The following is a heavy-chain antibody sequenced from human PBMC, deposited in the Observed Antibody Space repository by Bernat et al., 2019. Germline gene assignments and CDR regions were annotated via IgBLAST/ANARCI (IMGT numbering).Heavy chain of an antibody. D-gene: IGHD2-15*01. CDR2: ISYDGSNK. V-gene: IGHV3-30*18. CDR3: AKDLKPIQDTKYYYYYGMDV. CDR1: GFTFSSYG. Sequence: QVRLVESGGGVVQPGRSLRLSCAASGFTFSSYGMHWVRQAPGKGLEWVAVISYDGSNKYYADSVKGRFTISRDNSKNTLYLQMNSLRAEDTAVYYCAKDLKPIQDTKYYYYYGMDVWGQGTTVTVSS. J-gene: IGHJ6*02.